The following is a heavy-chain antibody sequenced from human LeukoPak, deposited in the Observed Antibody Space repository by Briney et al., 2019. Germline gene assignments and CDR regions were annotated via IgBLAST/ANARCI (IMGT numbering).Heavy chain of an antibody. V-gene: IGHV3-21*01. Sequence: PGGSLRLSCAASGFTFSSYSMNWVRQAPGKGLEWVSSISSSSSYIYYADSVKGRFTISRANAKNSLYLQMNSLRAEDTAVYYCARDLTTYYDSSGYYFVSYYYYYMDVWGKGTTVTISS. CDR2: ISSSSSYI. CDR3: ARDLTTYYDSSGYYFVSYYYYYMDV. D-gene: IGHD3-22*01. CDR1: GFTFSSYS. J-gene: IGHJ6*03.